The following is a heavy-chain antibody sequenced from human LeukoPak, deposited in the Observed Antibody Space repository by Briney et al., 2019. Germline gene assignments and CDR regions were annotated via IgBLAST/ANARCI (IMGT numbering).Heavy chain of an antibody. D-gene: IGHD3-10*01. CDR2: INPNSGGT. CDR1: GYTFTSYD. J-gene: IGHJ6*04. CDR3: ARGYYGSGSYSI. Sequence: ASVKVSCKASGYTFTSYDINWVRQATGQGLEWMGWINPNSGGTNYAQKFQGRVTMTRDTSISTAYMELSRLRSDDTAVYYCARGYYGSGSYSIWGKGITVTISS. V-gene: IGHV1-2*02.